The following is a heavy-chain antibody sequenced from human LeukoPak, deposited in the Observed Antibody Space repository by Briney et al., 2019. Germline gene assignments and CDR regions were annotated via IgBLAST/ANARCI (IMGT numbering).Heavy chain of an antibody. Sequence: GGSLRLSCAASGFTFSSYAMHWVRQAPGKGLEWVAVISYDGSNKYYADSVKGRFTISRDNSKNTLYLQMNSLIAEDTAVYYCARAKEYYGSGSYASFDYWGQGTLVTVSS. D-gene: IGHD3-10*01. CDR3: ARAKEYYGSGSYASFDY. CDR2: ISYDGSNK. V-gene: IGHV3-30*04. CDR1: GFTFSSYA. J-gene: IGHJ4*02.